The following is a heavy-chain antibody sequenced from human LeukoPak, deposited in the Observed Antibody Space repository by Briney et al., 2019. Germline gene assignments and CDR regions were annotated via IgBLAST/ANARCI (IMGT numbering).Heavy chain of an antibody. Sequence: GGPLRLSCAASGFTFSTYWMHWVRQAPGKGLVWVSRIKSGGSTNYADSVKGRFTISRDNAKNTLSLQMNSLRPEDTGVYYCARAPSEIGGYYPEYFRHWGQGTLVTVSS. D-gene: IGHD3-3*01. CDR3: ARAPSEIGGYYPEYFRH. CDR1: GFTFSTYW. V-gene: IGHV3-74*01. CDR2: IKSGGST. J-gene: IGHJ1*01.